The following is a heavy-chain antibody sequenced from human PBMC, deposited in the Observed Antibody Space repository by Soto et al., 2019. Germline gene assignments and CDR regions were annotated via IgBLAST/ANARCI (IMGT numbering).Heavy chain of an antibody. CDR1: GYTFTGYY. D-gene: IGHD3-22*01. Sequence: ASVKVSCKASGYTFTGYYMHWVRQAPVQGLEWMGWINPNSGGTNYAQKFQGRVTMTRDTSISTAYMELSRLRSDDTAVYYCARTLYYYDSSGYPYDYWGQGTLVTVSS. CDR2: INPNSGGT. J-gene: IGHJ4*02. CDR3: ARTLYYYDSSGYPYDY. V-gene: IGHV1-2*02.